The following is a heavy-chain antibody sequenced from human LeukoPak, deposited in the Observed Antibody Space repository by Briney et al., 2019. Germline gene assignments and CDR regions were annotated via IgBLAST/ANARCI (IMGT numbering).Heavy chain of an antibody. CDR2: IYGGGKT. CDR3: ARDQATMIRNGFDV. J-gene: IGHJ6*02. Sequence: GGSLRLSCAASGFTVSSNYMNWVRQAPGKGLEWVSVIYGGGKTYDADSVKGRFTLSRDNSKNMLFLQMNGLRVEDTAVYYCARDQATMIRNGFDVWGQGTTVTVSS. D-gene: IGHD3-10*01. CDR1: GFTVSSNY. V-gene: IGHV3-53*01.